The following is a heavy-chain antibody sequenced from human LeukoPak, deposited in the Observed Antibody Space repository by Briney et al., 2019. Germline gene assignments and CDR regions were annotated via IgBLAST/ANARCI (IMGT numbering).Heavy chain of an antibody. CDR3: ARVGVDYGGTPFDY. Sequence: PGGSLRLSCATSGFTFSNAWMNWVRQPPGKGLEWIGSTYDSGSTNYNPSLKSRVTISVDTSKNQFSLKLSSVTAADTAVYYCARVGVDYGGTPFDYWGQGTLVTVSS. V-gene: IGHV4-59*01. J-gene: IGHJ4*02. D-gene: IGHD4-23*01. CDR1: GFTFSNAW. CDR2: TYDSGST.